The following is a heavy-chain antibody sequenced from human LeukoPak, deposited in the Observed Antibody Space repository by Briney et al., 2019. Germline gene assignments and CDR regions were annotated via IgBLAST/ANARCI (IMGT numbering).Heavy chain of an antibody. J-gene: IGHJ4*02. Sequence: GGSLTLSCAASGFTLRSYTMIWVRQAPGRGLEWVSAISSTSRSTYYAVSVKGRFTISSDNSKNTLYLQMNSLRAEDTAVYYCAKDLLPTWSTFDYWGQGTLVTVSS. D-gene: IGHD5/OR15-5a*01. V-gene: IGHV3-23*01. CDR2: ISSTSRST. CDR3: AKDLLPTWSTFDY. CDR1: GFTLRSYT.